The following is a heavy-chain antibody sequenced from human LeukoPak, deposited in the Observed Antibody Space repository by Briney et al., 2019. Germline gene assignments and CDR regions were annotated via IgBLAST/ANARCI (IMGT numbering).Heavy chain of an antibody. CDR2: ISYDGSDK. V-gene: IGHV3-30-3*01. CDR3: EVATVGY. J-gene: IGHJ4*02. D-gene: IGHD5-12*01. CDR1: GFTFRNYA. Sequence: PGGSLRLSCAASGFTFRNYALYWVRQAPGKGLEWAAFISYDGSDKYYADSVKGRFTISRDNSKNTLYLQMNSLRVEDTAVYYCEVATVGYWGQGTLVTVSS.